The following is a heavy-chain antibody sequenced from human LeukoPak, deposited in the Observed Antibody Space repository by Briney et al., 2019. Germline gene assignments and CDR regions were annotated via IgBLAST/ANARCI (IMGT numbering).Heavy chain of an antibody. D-gene: IGHD5-18*01. CDR1: GFTVSNAW. CDR2: IKSKTDGGTT. V-gene: IGHV3-15*01. CDR3: TTDGLVRTAMVILSFDY. Sequence: GGSLRLSCAASGFTVSNAWMSWVRQTPGKGLEWVGRIKSKTDGGTTDYAAPVKGRFTISRDDSKNTLYLQMNSLKTEDTAVYYCTTDGLVRTAMVILSFDYWGQGTLVTVSS. J-gene: IGHJ4*02.